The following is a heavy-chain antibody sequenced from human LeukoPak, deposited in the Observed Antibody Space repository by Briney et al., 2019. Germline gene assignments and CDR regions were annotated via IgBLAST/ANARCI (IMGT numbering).Heavy chain of an antibody. D-gene: IGHD3-16*02. CDR2: IYTSGST. CDR3: ARHDRVWGSYRYGYNWFDP. CDR1: GGSISSGSYY. Sequence: PSETLSLTCTVSGGSISSGSYYWSWIRQPAGKGLEWIGRIYTSGSTNYNPSLKSRVTISVDKSKNQFSLKLSSVTAADTAVYYCARHDRVWGSYRYGYNWFDPWGQGTLVTVSS. J-gene: IGHJ5*02. V-gene: IGHV4-61*02.